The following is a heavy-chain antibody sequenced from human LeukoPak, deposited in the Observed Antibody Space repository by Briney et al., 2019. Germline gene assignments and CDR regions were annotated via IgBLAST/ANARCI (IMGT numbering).Heavy chain of an antibody. D-gene: IGHD3-22*01. CDR1: GGSISSYY. CDR3: ARVADYDSSGHIDY. CDR2: IYYSGST. J-gene: IGHJ4*02. V-gene: IGHV4-59*01. Sequence: SETLSLTCTVSGGSISSYYWSWIRQPPGKGLEWIGYIYYSGSTNYNPSLKSRVTISVDTSKNQFSLKLSSVTAADMAVYYCARVADYDSSGHIDYWGQGTLVTVSS.